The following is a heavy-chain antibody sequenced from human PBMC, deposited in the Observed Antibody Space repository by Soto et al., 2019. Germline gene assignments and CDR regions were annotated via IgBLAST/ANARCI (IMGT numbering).Heavy chain of an antibody. V-gene: IGHV3-7*01. CDR2: MKEDGSEE. J-gene: IGHJ4*02. D-gene: IGHD2-21*01. CDR1: GFTFSTSW. CDR3: VRNVIV. Sequence: EVQVVESGGGLVQPGGSLRLSCVASGFTFSTSWTTWVRQAPGKGLEWVATMKEDGSEEFYVDSVKGRFTIFRDNAQNSLFLQMDSLRGEDTAVYYCVRNVIVWCQGTLVTVSS.